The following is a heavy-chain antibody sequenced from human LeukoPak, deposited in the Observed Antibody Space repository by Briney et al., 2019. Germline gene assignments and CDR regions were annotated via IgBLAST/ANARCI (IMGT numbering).Heavy chain of an antibody. CDR3: ARGSVPTKYSGYDYFGSGWFDP. Sequence: EASVKVSCTASGHTFTGYYIDWVRQAPGQGLEWMGWINPNSGGTNSAQKFQGRVTMTRDTSISTAYMELSRLRSDDTAVYYCARGSVPTKYSGYDYFGSGWFDPWGQGTLVTVSS. D-gene: IGHD5-12*01. CDR2: INPNSGGT. J-gene: IGHJ5*02. V-gene: IGHV1-2*02. CDR1: GHTFTGYY.